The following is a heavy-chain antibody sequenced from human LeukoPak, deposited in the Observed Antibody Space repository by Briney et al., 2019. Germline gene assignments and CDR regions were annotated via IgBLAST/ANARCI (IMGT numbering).Heavy chain of an antibody. J-gene: IGHJ3*02. D-gene: IGHD4-23*01. CDR1: GGSISSSNW. V-gene: IGHV4-4*02. Sequence: KASGTLSLTCAVSGGSISSSNWWSWVRQPPGKGLEWIGEIYHSGSTNYNPSLKSRVTISVDKSKNQFSLKLSSVTAADTAVYYCARDRSGNSPDAFDIWGQGTMVTVPS. CDR2: IYHSGST. CDR3: ARDRSGNSPDAFDI.